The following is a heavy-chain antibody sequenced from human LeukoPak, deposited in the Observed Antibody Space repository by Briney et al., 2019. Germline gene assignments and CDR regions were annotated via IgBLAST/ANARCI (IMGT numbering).Heavy chain of an antibody. CDR3: ARVLRYSSGSDWFDP. J-gene: IGHJ5*02. D-gene: IGHD6-19*01. Sequence: SETLSLTCTVSGGSISSYYWSWIRQPPGKGLEWIGYIYYSGRTNYNPSLKSRVTISVDTAKNQFSLKLSSVTAADTAVYYCARVLRYSSGSDWFDPWGQGTLVTVSS. CDR1: GGSISSYY. V-gene: IGHV4-59*01. CDR2: IYYSGRT.